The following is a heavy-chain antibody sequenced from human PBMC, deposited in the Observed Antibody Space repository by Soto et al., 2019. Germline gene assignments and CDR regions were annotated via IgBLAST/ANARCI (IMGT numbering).Heavy chain of an antibody. CDR3: ARGHSSGYYFDY. V-gene: IGHV3-30-3*01. CDR2: ISYDGSNK. Sequence: VGSLRLSCAASGFTFSSYAMHWVRQAPGKGLEWVAVISYDGSNKYYADSVKGRFTISRDNSKNPLYLQMNSLRAEDTAVYYCARGHSSGYYFDYWGQGTLVTVSS. CDR1: GFTFSSYA. D-gene: IGHD3-22*01. J-gene: IGHJ4*02.